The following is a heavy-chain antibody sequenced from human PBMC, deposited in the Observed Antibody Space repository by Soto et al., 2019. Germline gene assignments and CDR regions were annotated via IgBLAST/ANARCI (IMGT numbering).Heavy chain of an antibody. Sequence: QVQLQESGPGLVKPSQTLSLTCTVSGGSTSSGGYYWSWIRQHPGKGLEWIGYIYHSGSTYYNPSLRSRVTISIDRSNNQFSLKLTSLTAADTAVYYCASGGRLPGYFDYWGQGTLVTASS. D-gene: IGHD3-16*01. CDR2: IYHSGST. CDR3: ASGGRLPGYFDY. V-gene: IGHV4-31*03. J-gene: IGHJ4*02. CDR1: GGSTSSGGYY.